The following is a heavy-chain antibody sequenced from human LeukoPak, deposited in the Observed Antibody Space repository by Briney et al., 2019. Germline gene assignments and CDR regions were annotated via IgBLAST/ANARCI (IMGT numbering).Heavy chain of an antibody. CDR3: ARDSVGATGRFDY. Sequence: EASVKVSCKASGYSFTSYGISWVRQAPGQGLEWMGWVSAYNGNTNYAQMLQGRVTMTTDTSTSTAYMELRSLRSDDTAVYYCARDSVGATGRFDYWGQGTLVTVSS. CDR1: GYSFTSYG. CDR2: VSAYNGNT. J-gene: IGHJ4*02. D-gene: IGHD1-26*01. V-gene: IGHV1-18*01.